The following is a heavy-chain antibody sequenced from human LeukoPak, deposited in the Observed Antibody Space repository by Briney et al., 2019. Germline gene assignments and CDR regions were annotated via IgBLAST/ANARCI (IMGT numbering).Heavy chain of an antibody. V-gene: IGHV4-34*01. D-gene: IGHD2-15*01. Sequence: SETLSLTCAVYGGSFSCYYWSWIRQPPGKGLEWIGEINHSGSTNYNPSLKSRVTISVDTSKNQFSLKLSSVTAADTAVYYCARGSQVVVVVAAADAFDIWGQGTMVTVSS. J-gene: IGHJ3*02. CDR3: ARGSQVVVVVAAADAFDI. CDR1: GGSFSCYY. CDR2: INHSGST.